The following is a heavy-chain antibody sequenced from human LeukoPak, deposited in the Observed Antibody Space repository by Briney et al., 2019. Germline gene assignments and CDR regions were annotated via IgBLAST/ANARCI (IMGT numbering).Heavy chain of an antibody. Sequence: GGSLRLSCAASGFTFSSYWISWVRQAPGKGRGWVANIKQDGSEKYYVDSVKGRFTISRDNAKNSLYLQMNSLRAEDTAVYYCARDPARAYYDILTGYYFGGDAFDIWGQGTMVTVSS. J-gene: IGHJ3*02. CDR2: IKQDGSEK. D-gene: IGHD3-9*01. CDR3: ARDPARAYYDILTGYYFGGDAFDI. V-gene: IGHV3-7*01. CDR1: GFTFSSYW.